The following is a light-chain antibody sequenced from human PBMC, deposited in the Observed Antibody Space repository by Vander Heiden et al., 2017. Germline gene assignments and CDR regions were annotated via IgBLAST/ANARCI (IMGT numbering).Light chain of an antibody. Sequence: QSVLPQPPSASGTPGQRVTIPCSGSASNIGSNTVSWYQHLPGMPPKLLIYKNDQRPSGVPDRASGSKSGTSASLTISGLQSEDEAHYYCASWDDGLNGLVFGAGTKLTVL. V-gene: IGLV1-44*01. CDR2: KND. CDR3: ASWDDGLNGLV. CDR1: ASNIGSNT. J-gene: IGLJ2*01.